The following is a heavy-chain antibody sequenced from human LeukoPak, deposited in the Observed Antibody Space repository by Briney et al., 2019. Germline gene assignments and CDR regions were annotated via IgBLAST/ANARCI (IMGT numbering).Heavy chain of an antibody. CDR3: ARGLEYCSGGSCYWCFDL. V-gene: IGHV3-74*01. CDR1: GFTFSSHS. CDR2: INRDGSST. J-gene: IGHJ2*01. D-gene: IGHD2-15*01. Sequence: GGSLRLSCAASGFTFSSHSMHWVRKAPGKGLVWVSHINRDGSSTTYADSVKGRFTVSRDNAKNTLYLQVNSLRAEDTAVYYCARGLEYCSGGSCYWCFDLWGRGTLVTVSS.